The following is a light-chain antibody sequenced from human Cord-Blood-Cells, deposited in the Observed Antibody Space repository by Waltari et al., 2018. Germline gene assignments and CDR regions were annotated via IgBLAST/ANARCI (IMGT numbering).Light chain of an antibody. V-gene: IGLV2-11*01. CDR2: DVS. J-gene: IGLJ3*02. Sequence: QSALTQPRAVSGSPGQAVTISCTGTSSDVGGYKYVSWYQQHPSKAPKLMICDVSKRPSGVPDRFSGSKSGNTASLTISGLQAEDEADYYCCSYAGSYTWVFGGGTKLTVL. CDR3: CSYAGSYTWV. CDR1: SSDVGGYKY.